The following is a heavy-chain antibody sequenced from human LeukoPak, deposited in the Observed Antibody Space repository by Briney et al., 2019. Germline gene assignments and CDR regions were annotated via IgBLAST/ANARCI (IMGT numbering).Heavy chain of an antibody. CDR3: AKLGPGAMVGSYYPAEYFQH. D-gene: IGHD1-26*01. Sequence: PGGSLRLSCAASGFTFSSYAMSWVRQAPGKGLEWVSAISGSGGSTYYADSVKGRFTISRDNSKNTLYLQMNSLRAEDTAVYYCAKLGPGAMVGSYYPAEYFQHWGQGTLVTVSS. CDR2: ISGSGGST. CDR1: GFTFSSYA. V-gene: IGHV3-23*01. J-gene: IGHJ1*01.